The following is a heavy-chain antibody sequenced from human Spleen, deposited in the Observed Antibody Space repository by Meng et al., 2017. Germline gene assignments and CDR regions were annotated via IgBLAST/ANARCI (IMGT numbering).Heavy chain of an antibody. CDR1: GFIVSGNY. CDR2: SGSGVST. J-gene: IGHJ4*02. CDR3: VPRTTFYDF. D-gene: IGHD2/OR15-2a*01. V-gene: IGHV3-53*01. Sequence: EVQLVESGGGLIQPGGSLRLSCAASGFIVSGNYMSWVRQAPGKGLEWVSGISGSGVSTYYADSVKGRFTISRDNSKNTLYLQVNSLRVEDTAIYYCVPRTTFYDFWGQGTLVTVSS.